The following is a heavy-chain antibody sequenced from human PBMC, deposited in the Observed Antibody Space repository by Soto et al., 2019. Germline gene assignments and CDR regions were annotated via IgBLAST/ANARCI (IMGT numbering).Heavy chain of an antibody. V-gene: IGHV4-31*03. CDR1: GGSIRSGGYY. J-gene: IGHJ4*02. D-gene: IGHD6-19*01. CDR3: ARRRDSSGGYFDY. Sequence: QVQLQESGPGLVEPSQTLSLTCSVSGGSIRSGGYYWSWIRQHPGKGLEWIGYIYYSGSTYYNPSLKSRVSISVDTPKSQFSLRLSSVTAADTAVYYCARRRDSSGGYFDYWGQGTLVTVSS. CDR2: IYYSGST.